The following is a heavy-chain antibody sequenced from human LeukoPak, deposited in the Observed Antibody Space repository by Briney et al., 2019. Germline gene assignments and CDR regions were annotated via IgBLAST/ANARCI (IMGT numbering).Heavy chain of an antibody. Sequence: GGSLRLSCAASAFPFSSYGMPWVRQAPGKGLEWVAVIWHDGSHKYYADSVTGRFTISRDNSKNTLYLQMNSLRAEDRAVYYCASGVYSSGWYLDYWGQGTLVTVSS. CDR1: AFPFSSYG. CDR2: IWHDGSHK. J-gene: IGHJ4*02. D-gene: IGHD6-19*01. CDR3: ASGVYSSGWYLDY. V-gene: IGHV3-33*01.